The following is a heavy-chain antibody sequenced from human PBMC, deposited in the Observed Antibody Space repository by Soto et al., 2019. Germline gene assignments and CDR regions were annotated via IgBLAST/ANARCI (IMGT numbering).Heavy chain of an antibody. CDR1: GFTYSTYT. Sequence: GGSLRLFCAASGFTYSTYTMHWVRQAPGKGLVWVSRINSDGSSTSYADSVKGRFTISRDNSKNTLYLQMNSLRAEDSALYYCAGEAPYDYWGQGTLVTVSS. V-gene: IGHV3-74*01. J-gene: IGHJ4*02. CDR3: AGEAPYDY. CDR2: INSDGSST.